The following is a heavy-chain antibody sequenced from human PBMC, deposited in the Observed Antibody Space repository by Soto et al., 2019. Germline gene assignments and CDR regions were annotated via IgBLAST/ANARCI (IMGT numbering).Heavy chain of an antibody. V-gene: IGHV3-64D*06. D-gene: IGHD6-13*01. CDR3: ARCWSSSWYRGAFDI. CDR2: TSSNGGST. Sequence: GGSLRLSCSASGFTFSSYAMHWVRQAPGKGLESVSATSSNGGSTYYADSVKGRFTISRDNSKNTVYLQMSSLRAEDTAVYYCARCWSSSWYRGAFDIWGQGTMVTVSS. J-gene: IGHJ3*02. CDR1: GFTFSSYA.